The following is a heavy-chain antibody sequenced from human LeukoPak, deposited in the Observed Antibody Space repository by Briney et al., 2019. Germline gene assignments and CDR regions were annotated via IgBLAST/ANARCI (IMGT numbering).Heavy chain of an antibody. D-gene: IGHD6-13*01. J-gene: IGHJ4*02. V-gene: IGHV3-30*18. CDR3: AKARRALAAAGTPIDY. CDR1: GFTFSSYG. Sequence: GGFLRLSCAASGFTFSSYGMHWVRQAPGKGLEWVAVISYDGSNKYYADSVKGRFTISRDNSKNTLYLQMNSLRAEDTAVYYCAKARRALAAAGTPIDYWGQGTLVTVSS. CDR2: ISYDGSNK.